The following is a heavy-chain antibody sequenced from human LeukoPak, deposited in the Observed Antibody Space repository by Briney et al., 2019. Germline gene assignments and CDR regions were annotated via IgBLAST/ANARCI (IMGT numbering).Heavy chain of an antibody. J-gene: IGHJ4*02. CDR3: ARHEDRNWYFDH. CDR2: IYYSGST. Sequence: PSETLSLTCTVSGGSISSSYYYWGWIRQPPGKGLEWIGTIYYSGSTYYNPSLKSRVTISADTSANQFSLKLSSVTAPDTAVYYCARHEDRNWYFDHWGQGTLVTVSS. V-gene: IGHV4-39*01. D-gene: IGHD1-1*01. CDR1: GGSISSSYYY.